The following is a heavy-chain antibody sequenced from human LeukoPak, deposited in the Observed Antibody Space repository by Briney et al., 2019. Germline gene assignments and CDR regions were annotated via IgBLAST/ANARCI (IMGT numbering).Heavy chain of an antibody. CDR3: TGHHQAYSRTY. CDR1: GFIVSTNY. D-gene: IGHD4-11*01. V-gene: IGHV3-30*02. J-gene: IGHJ4*02. CDR2: IRYDGSNK. Sequence: GGSLRLSCAASGFIVSTNYMSWVRQAPGKGLEWVAFIRYDGSNKYYADSVKGRFTISRDNSKNTLYLQMSSLRAEDTAVYYCTGHHQAYSRTYWGQGTLVTVSS.